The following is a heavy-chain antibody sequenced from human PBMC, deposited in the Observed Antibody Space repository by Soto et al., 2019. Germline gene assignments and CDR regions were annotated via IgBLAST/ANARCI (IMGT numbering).Heavy chain of an antibody. CDR3: ARISQSDFWSGYYYFFDY. D-gene: IGHD3-3*01. CDR2: ITAFNGNT. Sequence: QVHLVQSGAEVEKPGASVKVSCKASGYTFTDYGISWVRQAPGQGLQWMGWITAFNGNTKYAQQLQGRVTMTTDTSTSTAYMELRRLESDDTAVYYCARISQSDFWSGYYYFFDYWGQGTLVTVSS. CDR1: GYTFTDYG. J-gene: IGHJ4*02. V-gene: IGHV1-18*01.